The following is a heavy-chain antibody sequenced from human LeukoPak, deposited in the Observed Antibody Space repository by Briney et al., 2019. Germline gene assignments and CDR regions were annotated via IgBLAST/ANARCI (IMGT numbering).Heavy chain of an antibody. CDR1: GGSISSYY. CDR2: IYYSGGT. D-gene: IGHD3-3*01. CDR3: ARRSDRFDY. J-gene: IGHJ4*02. V-gene: IGHV4-59*08. Sequence: SETPSLTCTVSGGSISSYYWSWIRQPPGKGLEWIGYIYYSGGTDYNPSLKSRVTISVDTSKNQFSLKLTSVTAADTAVYYCARRSDRFDYWGQGTLVTVSS.